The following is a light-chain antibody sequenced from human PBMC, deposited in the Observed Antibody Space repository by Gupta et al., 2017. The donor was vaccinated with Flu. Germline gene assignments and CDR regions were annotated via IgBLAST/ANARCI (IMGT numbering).Light chain of an antibody. CDR1: SNDVGGSNR. J-gene: IGLJ1*01. Sequence: QSAPTQPSAVAGAPGLSVTISCTGSSNDVGGSNRVSWYQQRPGKAPKLILYDVTERPSGVPDRFSGSKSGNTASLAISGLQADDEADYYCSSHAGRVTWVFGTGTTVTVL. CDR3: SSHAGRVTWV. V-gene: IGLV2-11*01. CDR2: DVT.